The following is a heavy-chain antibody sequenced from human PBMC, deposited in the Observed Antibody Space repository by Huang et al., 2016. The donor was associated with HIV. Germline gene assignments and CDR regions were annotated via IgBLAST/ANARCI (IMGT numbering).Heavy chain of an antibody. Sequence: GDSITNHYWDWMRQPPGKGLEWIGSVHHSGSTNYIPSLKSRVTISVDTSRNQFSLRLRSVTAADTAVYYCARDRRLPIVPSDYWGRGTLVTVSS. D-gene: IGHD5-12*01. CDR3: ARDRRLPIVPSDY. CDR1: GDSITNHY. CDR2: VHHSGST. J-gene: IGHJ4*02. V-gene: IGHV4-59*11.